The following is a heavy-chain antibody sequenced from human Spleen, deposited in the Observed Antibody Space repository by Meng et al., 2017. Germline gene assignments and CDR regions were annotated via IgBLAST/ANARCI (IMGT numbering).Heavy chain of an antibody. V-gene: IGHV3-66*02. CDR1: GFTVSHNY. J-gene: IGHJ4*02. CDR2: IYSGGNT. CDR3: ARDLWYSSSWYYFDY. Sequence: GESLKISCAASGFTVSHNYMSWVRQAPGEGLEWVSVIYSGGNTYYADSVKGRFTISRDNSKNTVFLQINSLRVEDTAVYYCARDLWYSSSWYYFDYWGQGTLVTVSS. D-gene: IGHD6-13*01.